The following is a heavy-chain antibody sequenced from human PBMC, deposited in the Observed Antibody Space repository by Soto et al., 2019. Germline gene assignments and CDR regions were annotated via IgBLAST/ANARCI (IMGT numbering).Heavy chain of an antibody. CDR2: IWYDGSNK. CDR3: ARGDYDILTGYYGNDYFDY. J-gene: IGHJ4*02. Sequence: QVQLVESGGGVVQPGRSLRLSCAASGFTFSSYGMHWVRQAPGKGLEWVAVIWYDGSNKYYADSVKVRFTISRDNSKSTLYLQMNSLRAEDTAVYYCARGDYDILTGYYGNDYFDYWGQGTLVTVSS. CDR1: GFTFSSYG. D-gene: IGHD3-9*01. V-gene: IGHV3-33*01.